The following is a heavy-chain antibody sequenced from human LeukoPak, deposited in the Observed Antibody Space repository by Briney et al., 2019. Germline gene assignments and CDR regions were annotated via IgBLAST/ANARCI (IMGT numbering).Heavy chain of an antibody. J-gene: IGHJ6*03. Sequence: ASVKVSCKASGYTFTGYYMHWVRQAPGQGLEWMGWINPNSGGTNYAQKFQGRVTMTRDTSISTAYMELSRLRSDDTAVYYCARGSYYYGSGSPLYYMDVWGKGTTVTVSS. V-gene: IGHV1-2*02. CDR3: ARGSYYYGSGSPLYYMDV. CDR1: GYTFTGYY. D-gene: IGHD3-10*01. CDR2: INPNSGGT.